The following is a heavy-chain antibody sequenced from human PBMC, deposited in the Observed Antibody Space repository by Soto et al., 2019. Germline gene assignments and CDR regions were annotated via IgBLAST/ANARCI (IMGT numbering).Heavy chain of an antibody. CDR2: IIPIFATA. J-gene: IGHJ6*02. CDR1: GGTFSSYA. CDR3: ARSVSFRYQLLKRGMDV. D-gene: IGHD2-2*01. Sequence: QVQLVQFGAEVKKPGSSVKVSCKASGGTFSSYAISWVRQAPGQGLEWMGGIIPIFATANYAQKFQGRVMINVDESTSTAYMELSSLRSEDTAVYYCARSVSFRYQLLKRGMDVWGQGTTVTVSS. V-gene: IGHV1-69*01.